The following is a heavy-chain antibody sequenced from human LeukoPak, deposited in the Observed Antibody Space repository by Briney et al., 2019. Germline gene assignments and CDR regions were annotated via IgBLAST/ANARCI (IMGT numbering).Heavy chain of an antibody. Sequence: SETLSLTCTVSGGSISSSSYYWGWIRQPPGKGLEWIGSIYYSGSTYYNPSLRSRVTISVDTSKNQFSLKLSSVTAADTAVYYCARAPDGYSLFDYWGQGTLVTVSS. J-gene: IGHJ4*02. V-gene: IGHV4-39*07. CDR2: IYYSGST. CDR3: ARAPDGYSLFDY. D-gene: IGHD5-24*01. CDR1: GGSISSSSYY.